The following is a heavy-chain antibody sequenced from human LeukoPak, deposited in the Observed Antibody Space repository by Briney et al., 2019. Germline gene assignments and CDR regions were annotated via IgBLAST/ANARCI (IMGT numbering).Heavy chain of an antibody. CDR3: ARFHCDSGLEY. J-gene: IGHJ4*02. CDR2: TYTSGST. Sequence: SETLSLTCTVSGASLNIYYWIWIRQPAGKGLEYIGRTYTSGSTNYNPSLQSRVTMSLDRSKNQVSLRLSSVTAADTAVYYCARFHCDSGLEYWGQGTLVTVSS. V-gene: IGHV4-4*07. D-gene: IGHD3-10*01. CDR1: GASLNIYY.